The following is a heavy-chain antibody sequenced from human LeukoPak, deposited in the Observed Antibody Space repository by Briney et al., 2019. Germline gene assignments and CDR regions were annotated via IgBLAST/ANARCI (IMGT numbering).Heavy chain of an antibody. CDR1: GFTFSSYS. J-gene: IGHJ4*02. CDR3: ARDDLAAARGFDY. D-gene: IGHD6-13*01. Sequence: KTGGSLRLSCAASGFTFSSYSMNWVRQAPGKGLEWVSSISSSSSYIYYADSVKGRFTISRDNAKNSLYLQMNSLRAEDTAVYYCARDDLAAARGFDYWGQGTLVTVSS. CDR2: ISSSSSYI. V-gene: IGHV3-21*01.